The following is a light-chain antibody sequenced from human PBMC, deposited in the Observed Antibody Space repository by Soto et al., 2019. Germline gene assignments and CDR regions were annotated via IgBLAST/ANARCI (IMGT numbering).Light chain of an antibody. CDR2: WAS. CDR1: QSVLYSSNNQNY. J-gene: IGKJ4*01. CDR3: QQCYSIPTT. V-gene: IGKV4-1*01. Sequence: DIVMTQFPDSLAVSLGETATINCKSSQSVLYSSNNQNYLAWYQQKPGQPPKLLIYWASTRQSGVPDRFSGSGSGTHFTLTIISLQAEDVAVYYCQQCYSIPTTFGGGTRVEIK.